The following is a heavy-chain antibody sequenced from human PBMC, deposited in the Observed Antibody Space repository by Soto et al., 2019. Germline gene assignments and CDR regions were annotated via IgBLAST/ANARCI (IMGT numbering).Heavy chain of an antibody. CDR1: GFTFGDFA. Sequence: GGSLRLSCSASGFTFGDFAVSWFRQAPGKGLEWVGFIRSKVYGGTTEYAASVKGTFTISRDDSKSIAYLQMNSLRAEDTAVYYCAKDGSYYYMDVWGKGTTVTVSS. J-gene: IGHJ6*03. CDR3: AKDGSYYYMDV. V-gene: IGHV3-49*03. CDR2: IRSKVYGGTT.